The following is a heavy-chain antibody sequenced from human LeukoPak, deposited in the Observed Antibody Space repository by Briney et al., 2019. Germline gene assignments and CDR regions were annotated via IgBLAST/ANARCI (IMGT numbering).Heavy chain of an antibody. V-gene: IGHV3-66*02. CDR1: GFTVSSNY. J-gene: IGHJ4*02. D-gene: IGHD6-13*01. CDR2: IYSGGST. Sequence: HPGGSLRLSCAASGFTVSSNYMSWVRQAPGTGLEWVSVIYSGGSTYYADSVKGRFTISRDNSKNTLYLQMNSLRAEDTAVYYCAAYSSSWYEYYFDYWGQGTLVTVSS. CDR3: AAYSSSWYEYYFDY.